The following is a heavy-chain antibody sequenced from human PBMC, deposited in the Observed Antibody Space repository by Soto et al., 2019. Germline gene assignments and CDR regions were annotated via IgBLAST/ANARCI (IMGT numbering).Heavy chain of an antibody. J-gene: IGHJ4*02. D-gene: IGHD6-6*01. Sequence: QVQLVQSGAEVKKPGASVKVSCKASGYTFTTYAISWVRQAPGQGLEWMGRISTYNGNTKYAQKLQGRVTMTTDTSTSTAYMELRSLTSDDTAVYYCARDPQYSTSSHVFASWGQGTLVTVSS. CDR2: ISTYNGNT. CDR3: ARDPQYSTSSHVFAS. CDR1: GYTFTTYA. V-gene: IGHV1-18*01.